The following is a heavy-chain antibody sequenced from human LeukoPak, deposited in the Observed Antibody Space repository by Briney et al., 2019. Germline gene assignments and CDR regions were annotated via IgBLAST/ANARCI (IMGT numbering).Heavy chain of an antibody. Sequence: GGSLRLSCAASGFTFSNAWMSWVRQAPGKGLEWVGRIKSKTDGGTTDYAAPVKGRFTISRDDSKNTLYLQMNSLKTEDTAVYYCTTDSISWYRDFDYWGQGTLVTVSS. J-gene: IGHJ4*02. CDR3: TTDSISWYRDFDY. D-gene: IGHD6-13*01. CDR1: GFTFSNAW. V-gene: IGHV3-15*01. CDR2: IKSKTDGGTT.